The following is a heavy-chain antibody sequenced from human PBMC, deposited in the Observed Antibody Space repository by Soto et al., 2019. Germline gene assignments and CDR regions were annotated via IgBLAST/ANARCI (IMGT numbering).Heavy chain of an antibody. J-gene: IGHJ4*02. V-gene: IGHV3-23*01. CDR3: AKKLAPGYEPFDS. D-gene: IGHD6-13*01. Sequence: GGSLRLSCAASGFTLSDNIISWVRQAPGKGLEWVSTFIGVDGGTNYADSVKGRFTISGDNSKNTLYLQMNGLRAEDTAVYYCAKKLAPGYEPFDSWGQGTLVTVSS. CDR2: FIGVDGGT. CDR1: GFTLSDNI.